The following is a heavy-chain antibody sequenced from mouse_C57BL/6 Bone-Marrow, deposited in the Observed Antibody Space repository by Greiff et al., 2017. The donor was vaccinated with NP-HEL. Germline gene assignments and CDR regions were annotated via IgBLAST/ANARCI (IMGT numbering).Heavy chain of an antibody. CDR2: IDPETGGT. D-gene: IGHD2-3*01. CDR1: GYTFTDYE. V-gene: IGHV1-15*01. J-gene: IGHJ2*01. Sequence: QVQLQQSGAELVRPGASVTLSCKASGYTFTDYEMHWVKQTPVHGLEWIGAIDPETGGTAYNQKFKGKAILTADKSSSTAYMELRSLTSEDSAVYYCTREAFYDGYYYFDYWGQGTTHTVSS. CDR3: TREAFYDGYYYFDY.